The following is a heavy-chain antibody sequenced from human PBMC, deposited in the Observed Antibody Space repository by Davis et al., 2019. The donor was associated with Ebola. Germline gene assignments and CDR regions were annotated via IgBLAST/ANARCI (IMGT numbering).Heavy chain of an antibody. J-gene: IGHJ4*02. V-gene: IGHV1-18*01. CDR3: ARGYDSSGYYYEVGY. CDR2: ISAYNGNT. CDR1: GYTFTSYG. Sequence: ASVQVSCKASGYTFTSYGITWVRQAPGQGLEWMGWISAYNGNTNYAPKVQGRVTMTTDTSTSTTYMELRSLRSDDTAVYYCARGYDSSGYYYEVGYWGQGTLVTVSS. D-gene: IGHD3-22*01.